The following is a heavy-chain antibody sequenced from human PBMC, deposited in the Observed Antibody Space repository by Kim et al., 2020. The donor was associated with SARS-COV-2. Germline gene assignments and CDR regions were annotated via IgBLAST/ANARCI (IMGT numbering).Heavy chain of an antibody. D-gene: IGHD3-22*01. V-gene: IGHV3-7*01. Sequence: GGSLRLSCAASGFTFRSYWMSWVRQAPGKGLEWVANIKQDGSETYYVDSVKGRFTISRDNAKNSLYLQMNSLRAEDTAVYYCASGALDYASSGPRAFDVWGQGTIGTHSS. CDR2: IKQDGSET. J-gene: IGHJ3*01. CDR1: GFTFRSYW. CDR3: ASGALDYASSGPRAFDV.